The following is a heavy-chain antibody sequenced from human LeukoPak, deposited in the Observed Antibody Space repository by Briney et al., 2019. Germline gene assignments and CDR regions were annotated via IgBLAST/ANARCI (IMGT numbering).Heavy chain of an antibody. V-gene: IGHV3-23*01. CDR2: ISGRGGNT. J-gene: IGHJ4*02. Sequence: GGSLRLPRAPSGFTFSSYVMSWVRQAPGKGLEWVSAISGRGGNTYYADSVKGRFTISRDNAKNSLYLQMNSLRAEDTAVYYCARSYYYGSGSYFALDYWGQGTLVTVSS. CDR3: ARSYYYGSGSYFALDY. D-gene: IGHD3-10*01. CDR1: GFTFSSYV.